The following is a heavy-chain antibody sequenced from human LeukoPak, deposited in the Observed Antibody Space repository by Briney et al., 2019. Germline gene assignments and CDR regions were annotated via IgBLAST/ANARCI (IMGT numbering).Heavy chain of an antibody. Sequence: QPGGSLLLSWAASGFTFSSYWMHWGRQAQGKGLVGFSRINSDGSSTSYAASVKGRFTISRDNAKNTLYLQMNSLRAEDTAVYYCASGGYSGSYFDYWGQGTLVTVSS. CDR2: INSDGSST. J-gene: IGHJ4*02. CDR1: GFTFSSYW. D-gene: IGHD1-26*01. CDR3: ASGGYSGSYFDY. V-gene: IGHV3-74*01.